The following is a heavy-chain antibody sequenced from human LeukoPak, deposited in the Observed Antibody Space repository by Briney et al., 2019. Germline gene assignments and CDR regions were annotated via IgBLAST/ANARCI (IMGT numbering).Heavy chain of an antibody. CDR2: INSDDSRT. Sequence: GGSLRLSCAASGSTFSAFWMHWVRQAPGKGLVWVSRINSDDSRTTYADSVKGRFTISRDNAKNTLYLQMNSLRAEDTAVYYCARGLVHDTSGYYSDYWGQGTLVTVSS. CDR3: ARGLVHDTSGYYSDY. J-gene: IGHJ4*02. D-gene: IGHD3-22*01. V-gene: IGHV3-74*01. CDR1: GSTFSAFW.